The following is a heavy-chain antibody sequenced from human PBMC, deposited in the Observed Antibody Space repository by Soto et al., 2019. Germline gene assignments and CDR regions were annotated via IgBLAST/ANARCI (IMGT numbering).Heavy chain of an antibody. J-gene: IGHJ4*02. CDR3: VAGYIAAAGTGAFDY. Sequence: QVQLVQSGAEVKKPGASVKVSCKASGYTFTSYGISWVRQAPGQGLEWMGWISAYNGNTNYAQKLQGRVTMTTDTPTSTASMELRSLRSGDTAVYSCVAGYIAAAGTGAFDYWGQGTLVTVSS. CDR1: GYTFTSYG. D-gene: IGHD6-13*01. CDR2: ISAYNGNT. V-gene: IGHV1-18*01.